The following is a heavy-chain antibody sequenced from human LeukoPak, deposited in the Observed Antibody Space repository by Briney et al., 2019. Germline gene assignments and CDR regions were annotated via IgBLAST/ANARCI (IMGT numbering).Heavy chain of an antibody. CDR2: IYHSGST. V-gene: IGHV4-30-2*01. D-gene: IGHD6-13*01. CDR3: ARRIKAAAGTGYFDY. CDR1: GGSISSGGYS. Sequence: SQTLSLTCAVSGGSISSGGYSWSWIRQPPGKGLEWIGYIYHSGSTYYNPSLKSRVTISVDRSKNQFSLKLSSVTAADTAVYYCARRIKAAAGTGYFDYWGQGTLVTVSS. J-gene: IGHJ4*02.